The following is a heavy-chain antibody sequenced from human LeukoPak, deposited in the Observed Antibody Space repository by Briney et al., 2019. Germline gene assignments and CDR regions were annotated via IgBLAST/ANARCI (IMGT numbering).Heavy chain of an antibody. CDR3: ARVYSSITIFGVVIMHYYYYGMDV. CDR1: GFTFSSYG. CDR2: ISYDGSNK. Sequence: PGGSLRLSCAASGFTFSSYGMHWVRQAPGKGLEWVAVISYDGSNKYYANSVKGRFTISRDNSKNTLYLQMNSLRAEDTAVYYCARVYSSITIFGVVIMHYYYYGMDVWGQGTTVTVSS. J-gene: IGHJ6*02. D-gene: IGHD3-3*01. V-gene: IGHV3-30*03.